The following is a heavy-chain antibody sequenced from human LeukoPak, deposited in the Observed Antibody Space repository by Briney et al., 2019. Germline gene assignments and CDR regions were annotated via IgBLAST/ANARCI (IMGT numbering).Heavy chain of an antibody. CDR2: ISSSGSTI. J-gene: IGHJ4*02. CDR3: ARRFDRGRYSSLGFDY. CDR1: GFTFSGSA. V-gene: IGHV3-48*03. D-gene: IGHD6-13*01. Sequence: PGGSLRLSCAASGFTFSGSAMHWVRQAPGKGLEWVSYISSSGSTIYYADSVKGRFTISRDNAKNSLYLQMNSLRAEDTAVYYCARRFDRGRYSSLGFDYWGQGTLVTVSS.